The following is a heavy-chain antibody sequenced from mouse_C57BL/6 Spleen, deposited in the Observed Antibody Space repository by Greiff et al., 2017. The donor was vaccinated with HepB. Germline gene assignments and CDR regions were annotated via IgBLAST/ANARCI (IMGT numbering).Heavy chain of an antibody. CDR3: ARGDYVYAMDY. CDR1: GYTFTSYW. D-gene: IGHD1-1*02. CDR2: INPSNGGT. Sequence: QVQLQQSGTELVKPGASVKLSCKASGYTFTSYWMHWVKQRPGQGLAWIGNINPSNGGTNYNEKFKSKATLTVDKSSSTAYMQLSSLTSEDSAVYYCARGDYVYAMDYWGQGTSVTVSS. J-gene: IGHJ4*01. V-gene: IGHV1-53*01.